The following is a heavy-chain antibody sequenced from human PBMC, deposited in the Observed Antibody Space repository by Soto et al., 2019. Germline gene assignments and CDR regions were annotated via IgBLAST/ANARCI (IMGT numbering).Heavy chain of an antibody. CDR1: GGSFSGYY. J-gene: IGHJ6*02. D-gene: IGHD4-4*01. CDR3: ARIKVTTYYYYGMDV. V-gene: IGHV4-34*01. Sequence: PSETLSLPCAVYGGSFSGYYWSWIRQPPGKGLEWIGEINHSGSTNYNPSLKSRVTISVDTSKNQFSLKLSSVTAADTAVYYCARIKVTTYYYYGMDVWGQGTTVTVSS. CDR2: INHSGST.